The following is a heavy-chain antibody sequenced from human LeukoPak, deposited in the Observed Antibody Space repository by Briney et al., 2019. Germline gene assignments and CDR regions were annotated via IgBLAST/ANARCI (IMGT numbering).Heavy chain of an antibody. J-gene: IGHJ4*02. V-gene: IGHV3-23*01. CDR3: AKWGDYDVLTGYYVSDY. D-gene: IGHD3-9*01. CDR1: GFTFSNYA. Sequence: GGSLRLSCAASGFTFSNYAMSWVRQAPGKGLEWVSAITGSGGNTYYADSVKGRFTISRDNSKNTVFLRMNSLRAEDTAVYYCAKWGDYDVLTGYYVSDYWGQGTLVTVSS. CDR2: ITGSGGNT.